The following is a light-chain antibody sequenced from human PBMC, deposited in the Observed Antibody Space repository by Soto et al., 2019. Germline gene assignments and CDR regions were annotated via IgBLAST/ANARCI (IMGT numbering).Light chain of an antibody. CDR3: HQYNNWPPWT. J-gene: IGKJ1*01. CDR1: QSVSSN. V-gene: IGKV3-15*01. CDR2: GAS. Sequence: EIVMTQSPATLSVSPGERATLSCRASQSVSSNLAWYQQKPGQAPRLLIYGASTSATGIPARFSGSGSGTEFTLTISSLQSEDFAVYYCHQYNNWPPWTFGQGTQVEIK.